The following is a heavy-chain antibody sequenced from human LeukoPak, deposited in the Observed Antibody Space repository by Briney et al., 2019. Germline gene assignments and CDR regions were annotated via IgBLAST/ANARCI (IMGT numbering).Heavy chain of an antibody. CDR1: GDSISSYY. J-gene: IGHJ5*02. CDR3: AKGGPEASAGLSWFDP. CDR2: IHPSGST. D-gene: IGHD1-14*01. V-gene: IGHV4-4*07. Sequence: SETLSLTCTVSGDSISSYYWSWIRQPAGKGLEWIGRIHPSGSTNYNPSLKSRVTLSVDTSKNQFSLKLSSVTAADTAVYYCAKGGPEASAGLSWFDPWGQGTLVTVSS.